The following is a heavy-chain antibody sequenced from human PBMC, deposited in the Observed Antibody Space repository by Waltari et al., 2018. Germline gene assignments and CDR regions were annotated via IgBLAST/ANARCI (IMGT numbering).Heavy chain of an antibody. CDR1: GGSISSSSYY. Sequence: QLQLQESGPGLVKPSETPSLTCTVPGGSISSSSYYWGWIRPPPGKGLEWIGSIYYSGSTSGNPPLKGGVTHSVGKSENQLSLKLGSGAAGDTAVDFRGRLPGGGVAVAFDIWGQGTMVTVSS. D-gene: IGHD3-16*01. V-gene: IGHV4-39*01. CDR3: GRLPGGGVAVAFDI. CDR2: IYYSGST. J-gene: IGHJ3*02.